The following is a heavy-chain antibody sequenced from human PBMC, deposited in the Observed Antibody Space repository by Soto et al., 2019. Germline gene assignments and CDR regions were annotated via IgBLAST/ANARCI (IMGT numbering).Heavy chain of an antibody. J-gene: IGHJ5*02. V-gene: IGHV1-69*01. CDR1: GGTFSSYA. Sequence: QVPLVQSGAEVKKPGSSVTVSCKASGGTFSSYAIHWVRQAPGQGLEWMGGIIPMYGPAKYAQRFQGRVTITAAESTTTVYMELTSMTSQDTAVYYSARVTSMVRGVIDNWFDPWGHGTLVTVSS. CDR2: IIPMYGPA. CDR3: ARVTSMVRGVIDNWFDP. D-gene: IGHD3-10*01.